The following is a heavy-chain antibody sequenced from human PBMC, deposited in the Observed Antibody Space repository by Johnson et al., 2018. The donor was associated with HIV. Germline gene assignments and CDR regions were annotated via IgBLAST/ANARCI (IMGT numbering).Heavy chain of an antibody. CDR2: ISGRGGST. D-gene: IGHD6-13*01. CDR3: AREVYSNFDFDAFDI. V-gene: IGHV3-23*04. Sequence: VQLVESGGGVVQPGRSLRLSCAASGFTFSSYAMSWVRQAPGKGLEWVSVISGRGGSTFYADSVRGRFTISRDNSKNTLYVQMGSLRAEDMAVYYCAREVYSNFDFDAFDIWGQGTMVTVSS. CDR1: GFTFSSYA. J-gene: IGHJ3*02.